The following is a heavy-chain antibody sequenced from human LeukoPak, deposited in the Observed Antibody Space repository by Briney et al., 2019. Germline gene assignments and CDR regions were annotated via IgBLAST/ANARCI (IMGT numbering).Heavy chain of an antibody. CDR3: ARDSSGYFYGNAFDI. J-gene: IGHJ3*02. CDR1: GGSISSSSYY. V-gene: IGHV4-39*01. Sequence: PETLSLTCTVPGGSISSSSYYWGWIRQPPGKGLEWIGSIYYSGSTYYNPSLKSRVTISVDTSKNQFSLKLSSVTAADTAVYYCARDSSGYFYGNAFDIWGQGTMVTVSS. D-gene: IGHD3-22*01. CDR2: IYYSGST.